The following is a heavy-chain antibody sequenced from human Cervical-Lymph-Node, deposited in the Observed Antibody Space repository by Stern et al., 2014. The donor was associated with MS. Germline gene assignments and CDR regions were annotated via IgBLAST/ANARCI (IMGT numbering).Heavy chain of an antibody. CDR2: SNAYNGNT. CDR1: GYTFTSYG. D-gene: IGHD2-15*01. J-gene: IGHJ3*02. V-gene: IGHV1-18*01. CDR3: ARGLLGSENAFDI. Sequence: VQLVESGAEVKKPGASVKVSCKASGYTFTSYGISWVRQAPGQGLEWMGLSNAYNGNTNYAQKLQGRVAMTPDTSTSTAYMELRSLRSDDTAVYYCARGLLGSENAFDIWGQGTMVTVSS.